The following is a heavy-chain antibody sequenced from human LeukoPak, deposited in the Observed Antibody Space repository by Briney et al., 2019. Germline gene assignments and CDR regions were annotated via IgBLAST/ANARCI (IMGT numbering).Heavy chain of an antibody. V-gene: IGHV4-59*01. D-gene: IGHD3-16*01. CDR2: VYYSGST. CDR1: GGSISSYF. Sequence: SETLSLTCTVSGGSISSYFWSWIRQPPGKGLEWMGYVYYSGSTNYNPSLKSRVTISVDTSKKQFSLKLSSATAADTAVYYCARVLDLSKRGLDAFDIWGQGTMVTVSS. J-gene: IGHJ3*02. CDR3: ARVLDLSKRGLDAFDI.